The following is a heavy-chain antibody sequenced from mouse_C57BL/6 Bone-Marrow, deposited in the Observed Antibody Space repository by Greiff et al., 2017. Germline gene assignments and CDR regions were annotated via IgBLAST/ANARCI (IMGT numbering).Heavy chain of an antibody. CDR3: ARGYGSSSWFAY. J-gene: IGHJ3*01. Sequence: QVTLKESGPGILQPSPTLSLTCSFSGFSLSTFGMGVGWLRQPSGKGLEWLAHIWWDDDRYYNPAMKRRPSTSKDTSKNQLFLKIANVDTADTATYYCARGYGSSSWFAYWGQGTLVTVSA. V-gene: IGHV8-8*01. D-gene: IGHD1-1*01. CDR1: GFSLSTFGMG. CDR2: IWWDDDR.